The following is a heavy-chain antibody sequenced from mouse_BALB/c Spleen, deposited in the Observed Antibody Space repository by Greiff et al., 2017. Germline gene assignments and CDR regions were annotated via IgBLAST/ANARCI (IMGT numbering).Heavy chain of an antibody. D-gene: IGHD2-1*01. CDR3: ARHGYGNYGGYAMDY. CDR1: GFTFSSYA. V-gene: IGHV5-6-5*01. CDR2: ISSGGST. J-gene: IGHJ4*01. Sequence: DVKLVESGGGLVKPGGSLKLSCAASGFTFSSYAMSWVRQTPEKRLEWVASISSGGSTYYPDSVKGRFIISRDNTKKTLYLQMSSLRSEDTALYYCARHGYGNYGGYAMDYWGQGTSVTVSS.